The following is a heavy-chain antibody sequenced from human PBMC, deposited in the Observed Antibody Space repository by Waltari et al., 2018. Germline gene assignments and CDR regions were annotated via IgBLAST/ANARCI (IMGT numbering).Heavy chain of an antibody. D-gene: IGHD6-19*01. CDR1: GYTFTGYY. V-gene: IGHV1-2*06. Sequence: QVQLVQSGAEVKKPGASVKVSCKASGYTFTGYYMHWVRQAPGQGLEWMERNNPNSGGTNYAQKFQGRVTMTRDTSISTAYMELSRLRSDDTAVYYCARDSIPAVAGYWYFDLWGRGTLVTVSS. J-gene: IGHJ2*01. CDR2: NNPNSGGT. CDR3: ARDSIPAVAGYWYFDL.